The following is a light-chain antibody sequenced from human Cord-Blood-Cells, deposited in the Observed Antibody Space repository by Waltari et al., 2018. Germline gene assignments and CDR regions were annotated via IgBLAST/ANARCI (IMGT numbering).Light chain of an antibody. CDR2: EGS. V-gene: IGLV2-23*01. Sequence: QSALTQPASVSGSPGQSITISCPGTRSDVGRYNLVSWYQQHPAKAPKLRIYEGSKRPSGVSNRFSGSKSGNTASLTISGLQAEDEADYYCCSYAGSSTWVFGGGTKLTVL. CDR3: CSYAGSSTWV. J-gene: IGLJ3*02. CDR1: RSDVGRYNL.